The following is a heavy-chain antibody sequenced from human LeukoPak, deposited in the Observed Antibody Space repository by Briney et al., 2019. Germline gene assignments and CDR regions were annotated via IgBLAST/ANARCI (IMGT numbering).Heavy chain of an antibody. D-gene: IGHD3-10*01. V-gene: IGHV3-48*03. CDR2: ISSSGSTI. J-gene: IGHJ4*02. CDR1: GFTFSSYE. Sequence: GGSLRLSCAASGFTFSSYEMNWARQAPGKGLEWVSYISSSGSTIYYADSVKGRFTISRDNAKNSLYLQMNSLRAEDTAVYYCARDEMVRGVIIPLDYWGQGTLVTVSS. CDR3: ARDEMVRGVIIPLDY.